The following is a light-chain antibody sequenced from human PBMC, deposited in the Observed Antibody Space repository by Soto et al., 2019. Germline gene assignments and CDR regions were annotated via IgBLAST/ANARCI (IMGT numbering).Light chain of an antibody. Sequence: DIVLTQSPLSPPVTPGEPASISCRSSQSLLHSNGYNYLDWYLQRPGQSPQLLIYSGSNRASGVPDRFSGSGSGTDFTLTISRVEAQDVGVYYCMQARQTPPWTFGPGTRVDMK. J-gene: IGKJ1*01. CDR1: QSLLHSNGYNY. CDR2: SGS. V-gene: IGKV2-28*01. CDR3: MQARQTPPWT.